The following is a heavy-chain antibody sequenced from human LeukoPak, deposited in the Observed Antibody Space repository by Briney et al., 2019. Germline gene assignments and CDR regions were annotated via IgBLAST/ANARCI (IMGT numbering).Heavy chain of an antibody. J-gene: IGHJ4*02. CDR1: GGSISSYY. CDR3: ARVKYYYDSSGYTYYFDY. D-gene: IGHD3-22*01. V-gene: IGHV4-59*01. Sequence: SETLSLTCTVSGGSISSYYWSWIRQPPGKGLEGIGYVYYSGSTNYNPSLKSRVTISVDTSKNQFSLKLSSVTAADTAVYYCARVKYYYDSSGYTYYFDYWGQGTLVTVSS. CDR2: VYYSGST.